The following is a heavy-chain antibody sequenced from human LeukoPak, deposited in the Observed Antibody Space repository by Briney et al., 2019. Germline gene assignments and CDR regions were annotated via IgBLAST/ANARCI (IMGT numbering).Heavy chain of an antibody. CDR1: GFILSSYG. D-gene: IGHD5-18*01. CDR2: IASGSQN. Sequence: GWALTLSCPACGFILSSYGMHWVGQATGKGLDWIAGIASGSQNFYPGSVKGRFTNSRENDKKSLYLQMNSLRAGDTAVYYCVREARGYHYTYFDYWGQGTLVTVSS. CDR3: VREARGYHYTYFDY. J-gene: IGHJ4*02. V-gene: IGHV3-13*01.